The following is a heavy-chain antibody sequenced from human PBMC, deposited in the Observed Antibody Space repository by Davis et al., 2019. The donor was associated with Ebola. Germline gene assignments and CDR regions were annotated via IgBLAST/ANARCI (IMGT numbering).Heavy chain of an antibody. CDR3: AKAVAGYYYYGMDV. J-gene: IGHJ6*02. V-gene: IGHV1-8*02. CDR1: GYTFTSYG. Sequence: ASVKVSCKASGYTFTSYGISWVRQAPGQGLEWMGWINPNSGGTNYAQKFQGRVTMTRNTSISTAYMELSSLRSEDTAVYYCAKAVAGYYYYGMDVWGQGTTVTVSS. CDR2: INPNSGGT. D-gene: IGHD6-19*01.